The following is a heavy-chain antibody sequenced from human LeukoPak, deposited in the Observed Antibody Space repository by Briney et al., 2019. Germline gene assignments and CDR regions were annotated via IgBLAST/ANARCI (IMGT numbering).Heavy chain of an antibody. CDR1: GFTFSSYE. D-gene: IGHD2-2*01. J-gene: IGHJ3*01. Sequence: GGSLRLSPAASGFTFSSYELYGVRQAPGKGLEWISYISSSSSTIKYADSVRGRFTISRADARESLSLQMNSLRAEDTAIYYCGASRQYVDAFDLWGQGTLVTVSS. CDR2: ISSSSSTI. CDR3: GASRQYVDAFDL. V-gene: IGHV3-48*03.